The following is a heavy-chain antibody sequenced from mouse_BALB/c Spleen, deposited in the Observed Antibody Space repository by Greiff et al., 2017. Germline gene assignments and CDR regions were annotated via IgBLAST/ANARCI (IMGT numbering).Heavy chain of an antibody. J-gene: IGHJ2*01. Sequence: EVKLQESGPGLVKPSQSLSLTCTVTGYSITSDYAWNWIRQFPGNKLEWMGYISYSGSTSYNPSLKSRISITRDTSKNQFFLQLNSVTTEDTATYYCARRVYYFDYWGQGTTLTVSS. CDR2: ISYSGST. CDR3: ARRVYYFDY. V-gene: IGHV3-2*02. CDR1: GYSITSDYA.